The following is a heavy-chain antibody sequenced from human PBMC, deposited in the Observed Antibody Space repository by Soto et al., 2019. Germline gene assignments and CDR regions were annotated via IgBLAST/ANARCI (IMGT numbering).Heavy chain of an antibody. CDR2: IYYSGST. D-gene: IGHD3-10*01. CDR3: ARDKDGSGSLKY. V-gene: IGHV4-31*03. J-gene: IGHJ4*02. CDR1: GGSISSGGHY. Sequence: QVQLQESGPGLVKPSQTLSLTCTVSGGSISSGGHYWSWIRQHPGKGLEWIGYIYYSGSTYYNPSLKSRVTISVDTSKNQFSLKLSSVTAADTAVYYCARDKDGSGSLKYWGQGTLVTVSS.